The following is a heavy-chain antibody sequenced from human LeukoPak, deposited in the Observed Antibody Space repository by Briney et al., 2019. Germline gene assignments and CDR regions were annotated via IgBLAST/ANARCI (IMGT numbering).Heavy chain of an antibody. Sequence: ASVKVSCKASGYTFTGYYMHWVRQAPGQGLEWMGWINPNSGGTNYAQKFQGGVTMTRDTSISTAYMELSRLRSDDTAVYYCARAGGIAAARNLKYYYYYYGMDVWGQGTTVTVSS. J-gene: IGHJ6*02. V-gene: IGHV1-2*02. CDR2: INPNSGGT. CDR1: GYTFTGYY. CDR3: ARAGGIAAARNLKYYYYYYGMDV. D-gene: IGHD6-13*01.